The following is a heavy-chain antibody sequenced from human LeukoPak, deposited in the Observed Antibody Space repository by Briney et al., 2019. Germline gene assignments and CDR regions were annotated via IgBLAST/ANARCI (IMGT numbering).Heavy chain of an antibody. CDR3: AQIRPDGYNSGLFDY. J-gene: IGHJ4*02. D-gene: IGHD5-24*01. CDR1: GGTFSSYA. CDR2: IIPIFGTA. V-gene: IGHV1-69*01. Sequence: ASVKVSCKASGGTFSSYAISWVRQAPGQGLEWMGGIIPIFGTANYAQKFQGRVTITADESTSTAYMELSSLRSEDTAVYYCAQIRPDGYNSGLFDYWGQGTLVTVPS.